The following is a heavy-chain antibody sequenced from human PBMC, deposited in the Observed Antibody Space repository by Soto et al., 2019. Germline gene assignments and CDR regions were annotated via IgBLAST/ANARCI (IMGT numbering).Heavy chain of an antibody. D-gene: IGHD3-3*01. CDR1: GFSLSRTEVG. Sequence: SGPTLVNPTQTLTLTCTFSGFSLSRTEVGVGVGWIRQPPGKALEWLALFCWNDDKFYKSXXKNRLSITKDTSKNQVVLTMANMEPGDTATYYCAHGIDFWSGSFMGWFDRWGQGIPVTVSS. J-gene: IGHJ5*02. V-gene: IGHV2-5*01. CDR2: FCWNDDK. CDR3: AHGIDFWSGSFMGWFDR.